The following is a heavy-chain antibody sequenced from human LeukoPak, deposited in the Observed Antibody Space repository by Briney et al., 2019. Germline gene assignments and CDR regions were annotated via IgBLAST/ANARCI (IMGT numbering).Heavy chain of an antibody. CDR1: GFTFSNAW. V-gene: IGHV3-15*01. J-gene: IGHJ4*02. Sequence: GGSLRLSCAASGFTFSNAWMSWVRQAPGKGLEWVGRIKSKTDGGTTDYAAPVKGRFTISRDDSKNTLYLQMNSLRAEDTAVYYCARVHYDSSGYYYEDYYFDYWGQGTLVTVSP. CDR2: IKSKTDGGTT. D-gene: IGHD3-22*01. CDR3: ARVHYDSSGYYYEDYYFDY.